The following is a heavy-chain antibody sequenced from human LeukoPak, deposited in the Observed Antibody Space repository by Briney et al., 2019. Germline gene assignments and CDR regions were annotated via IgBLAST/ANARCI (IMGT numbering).Heavy chain of an antibody. D-gene: IGHD3-22*01. CDR2: IYSGGST. V-gene: IGHV3-66*01. CDR1: GFTVSSNY. Sequence: GGSLRLSCAASGFTVSSNYMSWVRQAPGKGLEWVSLIYSGGSTYYADSVKGRFTISRDNSKNTLYLQMNSLRAEDTALYYCARGGIGYYDSSGYDEYFQHWGQGTLVTVSS. CDR3: ARGGIGYYDSSGYDEYFQH. J-gene: IGHJ1*01.